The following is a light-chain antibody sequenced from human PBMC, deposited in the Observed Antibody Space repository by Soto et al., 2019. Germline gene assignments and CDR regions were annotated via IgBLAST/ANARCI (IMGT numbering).Light chain of an antibody. V-gene: IGKV1-5*01. CDR2: DAS. J-gene: IGKJ1*01. CDR3: QQYNIYPVA. CDR1: QSISSW. Sequence: DIPMTQSPSTLSASVGDRVTITCRASQSISSWLAWYQQKPGKAPKLLIYDASSLESGVPSRFSGSGSGTEFTLTISSLQPDDFATYYCQQYNIYPVAFGQGTKVEIK.